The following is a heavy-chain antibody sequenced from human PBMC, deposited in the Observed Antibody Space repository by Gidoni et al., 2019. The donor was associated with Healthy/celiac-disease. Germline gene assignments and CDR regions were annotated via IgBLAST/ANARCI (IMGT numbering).Heavy chain of an antibody. CDR3: TSRRRDRTTADWYFDL. V-gene: IGHV3-73*01. Sequence: EVQLVESGGGLVQPGGSLKLSCAASGFTFSGAAMHWVRQASGKGLEWVGRIRSKANSYATAYAASVKGRFTITRDDSKNTAYLQMNSLKTEETAVYYCTSRRRDRTTADWYFDLWGRGTLVTVSS. CDR2: IRSKANSYAT. J-gene: IGHJ2*01. CDR1: GFTFSGAA. D-gene: IGHD4-17*01.